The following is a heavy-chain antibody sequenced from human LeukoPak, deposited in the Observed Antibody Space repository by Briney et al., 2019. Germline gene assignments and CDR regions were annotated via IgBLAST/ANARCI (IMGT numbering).Heavy chain of an antibody. CDR1: GGSISSYY. J-gene: IGHJ4*02. CDR2: IYYSGST. V-gene: IGHV4-59*04. CDR3: ARELTYADY. Sequence: PSETLSLTCTVSGGSISSYYWSWTRQPPGKGLEWIGYIYYSGSTYYNPSLKSRVTMSVDTSKNQFSLKLSSVTAADTAVYYCARELTYADYWGQGTLVTVSS. D-gene: IGHD1-26*01.